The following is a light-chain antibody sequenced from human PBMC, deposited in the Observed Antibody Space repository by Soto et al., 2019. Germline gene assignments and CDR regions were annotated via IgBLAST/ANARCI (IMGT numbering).Light chain of an antibody. CDR2: EDS. CDR3: QAWASSIVV. CDR1: NLGDKY. V-gene: IGLV3-1*01. Sequence: SYELTQPPSVSVSPGQTATITCSGDNLGDKYVSWYQQKPGQSPVLVIREDSKRPSGIPERFTGSNSGNTATLTISGTQAMDEADFFCQAWASSIVVFGGGTKVTVL. J-gene: IGLJ2*01.